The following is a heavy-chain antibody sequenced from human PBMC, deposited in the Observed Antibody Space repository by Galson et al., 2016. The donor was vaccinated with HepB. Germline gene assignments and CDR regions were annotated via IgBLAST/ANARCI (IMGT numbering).Heavy chain of an antibody. CDR3: ARDRVITARGPLSSGGFDI. J-gene: IGHJ3*02. V-gene: IGHV4-59*12. Sequence: ETLSLTCVVSGDPIISDYWTWIRQPPGKALEWIGNIYYSGSTSYSPSLKNRVTISVDTSRYQFSLQLTSVTAADTAVYYCARDRVITARGPLSSGGFDIWGQGTQVTVSS. D-gene: IGHD3-16*01. CDR1: GDPIISDY. CDR2: IYYSGST.